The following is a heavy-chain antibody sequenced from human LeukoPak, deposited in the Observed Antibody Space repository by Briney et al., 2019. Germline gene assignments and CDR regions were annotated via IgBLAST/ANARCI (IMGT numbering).Heavy chain of an antibody. Sequence: ASVKVSCKASGYTFTSYGISWVRQSPGQGLEWMGWISAYNGNTNYAQKLQGRVTMTTDTSTSTAYMVLRSLRSDDTAVYYCARVGGEEGEQLVREDYWGQGTLVTVSS. CDR3: ARVGGEEGEQLVREDY. V-gene: IGHV1-18*01. J-gene: IGHJ4*02. CDR2: ISAYNGNT. D-gene: IGHD6-6*01. CDR1: GYTFTSYG.